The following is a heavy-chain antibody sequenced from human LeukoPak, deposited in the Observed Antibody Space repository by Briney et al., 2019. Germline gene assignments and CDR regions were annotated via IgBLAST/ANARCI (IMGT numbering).Heavy chain of an antibody. Sequence: ASVKVSCKAPGHTFTDYHIHWVRQAPGQGLEWMGWINPNSGGTNYAEKFHGRVTMTRDTPITTAYMELSGLRSADTAVYYCARFRHVAVAGTPHFDFWGQGTLVTVSS. D-gene: IGHD6-19*01. CDR1: GHTFTDYH. CDR2: INPNSGGT. J-gene: IGHJ4*02. V-gene: IGHV1-2*02. CDR3: ARFRHVAVAGTPHFDF.